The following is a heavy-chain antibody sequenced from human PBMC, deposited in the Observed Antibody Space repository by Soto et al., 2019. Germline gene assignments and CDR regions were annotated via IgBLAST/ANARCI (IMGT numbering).Heavy chain of an antibody. V-gene: IGHV4-59*01. CDR2: MYNTGST. CDR1: GGSISGYY. J-gene: IGHJ4*02. Sequence: PSETLSLTCTVSGGSISGYYWSWIRQPPGKGLEWIGYMYNTGSTVYNPSFKSRVTISVDTSKNQFSLKLTSVTAADTAVYYCANRFYTPGVLFGHWGPGNPVTVSS. CDR3: ANRFYTPGVLFGH. D-gene: IGHD3-16*01.